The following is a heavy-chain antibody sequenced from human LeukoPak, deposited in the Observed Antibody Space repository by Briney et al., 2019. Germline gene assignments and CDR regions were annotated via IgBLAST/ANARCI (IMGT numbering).Heavy chain of an antibody. Sequence: SQTLSLTCTVSGGSISSGSYYWSWIRQPAGKGLEWIGRIYTSGSTNYNPSLKSRVTISVDTSQNQLFLSLTSVTAADTAVYYCARAQSHLVGGSHRFLPYFDHWGQGALVTVSS. CDR3: ARAQSHLVGGSHRFLPYFDH. CDR1: GGSISSGSYY. D-gene: IGHD3-16*02. CDR2: IYTSGST. J-gene: IGHJ4*02. V-gene: IGHV4-61*02.